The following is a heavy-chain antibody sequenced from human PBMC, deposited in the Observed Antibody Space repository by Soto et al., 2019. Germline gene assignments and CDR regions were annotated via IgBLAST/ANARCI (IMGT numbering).Heavy chain of an antibody. J-gene: IGHJ6*02. V-gene: IGHV3-33*01. CDR2: IWYDGSNK. CDR3: ARDRDCSGGSCFSDYGMDV. CDR1: GFTFSSYG. D-gene: IGHD2-15*01. Sequence: PGGSLRLSCAASGFTFSSYGMHWVRQAPGKGLEWVAVIWYDGSNKYYADSVKGRFTISRDNSKNTLYLQMNSLRAEDTAVYYCARDRDCSGGSCFSDYGMDVWGQGTAVTVSS.